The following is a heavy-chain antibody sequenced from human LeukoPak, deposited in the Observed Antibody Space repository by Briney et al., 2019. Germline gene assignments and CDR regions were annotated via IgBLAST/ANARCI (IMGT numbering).Heavy chain of an antibody. Sequence: SETLSLTCTVSGGSISSYYWSWIRQPAGKGLEWIGRIYTSGSTNYNPSLKSRVTISVDKSKNQFSLKLNSVTAADTAVYYCARGPLYSSGWYYFDYWGQGTLVTVSS. CDR3: ARGPLYSSGWYYFDY. V-gene: IGHV4-4*07. CDR1: GGSISSYY. J-gene: IGHJ4*02. D-gene: IGHD6-19*01. CDR2: IYTSGST.